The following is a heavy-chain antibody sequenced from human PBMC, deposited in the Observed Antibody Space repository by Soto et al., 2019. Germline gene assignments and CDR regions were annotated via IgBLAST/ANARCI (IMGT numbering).Heavy chain of an antibody. CDR2: ILWGRDTT. Sequence: GGSLRLSCAASGFNFEDYTMHWVRQAPGKGLEWVSLILWGRDTTHYADSVQGRFTVSRDNIKNSLYLQMNDLRTEDTALYFCASEYGTKWDPFFDFGGKGTMVTVSS. CDR3: ASEYGTKWDPFFDF. D-gene: IGHD1-26*01. CDR1: GFNFEDYT. V-gene: IGHV3-43*01. J-gene: IGHJ4*02.